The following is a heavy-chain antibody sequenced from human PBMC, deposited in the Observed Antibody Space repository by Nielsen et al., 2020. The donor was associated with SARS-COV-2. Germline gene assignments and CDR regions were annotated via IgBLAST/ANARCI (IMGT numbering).Heavy chain of an antibody. CDR2: INHSGST. D-gene: IGHD5-18*01. J-gene: IGHJ5*02. Sequence: RQAPGKGLEWIGEINHSGSTNYNPSLKSRVTISVDTSKNQFSLKLSSVTAADTAVYYCARGLARGYSYGAEYNWFDPWGQGTLVTVSS. V-gene: IGHV4-34*01. CDR3: ARGLARGYSYGAEYNWFDP.